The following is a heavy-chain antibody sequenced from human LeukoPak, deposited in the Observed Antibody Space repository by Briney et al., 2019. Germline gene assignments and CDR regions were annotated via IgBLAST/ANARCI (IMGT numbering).Heavy chain of an antibody. CDR3: ARATAAGSSYYYYYMDV. CDR1: GFTFSDYY. V-gene: IGHV3-11*04. D-gene: IGHD6-13*01. CDR2: ISSSGSTI. J-gene: IGHJ6*03. Sequence: GGSLRLSCAASGFTFSDYYMSWIRQAPGKGLEWVSYISSSGSTIYYADSVKGRFTISRDNAKNSLYLQMNSLRAEDTAVYYCARATAAGSSYYYYYMDVWGKGTTVTVSS.